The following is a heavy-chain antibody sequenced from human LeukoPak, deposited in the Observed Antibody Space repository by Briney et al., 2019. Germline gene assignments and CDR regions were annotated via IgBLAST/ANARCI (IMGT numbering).Heavy chain of an antibody. CDR2: INSNSRTI. V-gene: IGHV3-48*02. J-gene: IGHJ4*02. D-gene: IGHD3-22*01. CDR1: GFTFSSYM. CDR3: ARDLRYDKDY. Sequence: GGSLRLSCAASGFTFSSYMMNWVRQAPGKGLEWVSYINSNSRTIYYADSVKGRFTISRDNAKNSLYLQMNSLRDDDTAVYYCARDLRYDKDYWGQGTLVTVSS.